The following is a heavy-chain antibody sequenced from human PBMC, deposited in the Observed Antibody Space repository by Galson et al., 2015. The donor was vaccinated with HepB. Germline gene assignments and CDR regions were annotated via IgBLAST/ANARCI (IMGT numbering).Heavy chain of an antibody. V-gene: IGHV3-23*01. Sequence: SLRLSCAGSGFIFRHHAMAWIRQAPGKGLEWVSGINGRGSTRSYSDAVKGRFSISRDNSKDTVFLQMDNRRAEDTAVYYCVKEGSWFGGDWFDPWGQGALVTVSS. CDR1: GFIFRHHA. J-gene: IGHJ5*02. CDR2: INGRGSTR. D-gene: IGHD3-16*01. CDR3: VKEGSWFGGDWFDP.